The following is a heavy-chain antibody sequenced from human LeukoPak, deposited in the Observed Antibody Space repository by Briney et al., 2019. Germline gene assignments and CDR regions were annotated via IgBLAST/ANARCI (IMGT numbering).Heavy chain of an antibody. CDR3: AREGRLDYYTN. Sequence: PSETLSLTCAVYGGSFSGYYWSWIRQPPGKGLEWIGYIYYSGSTYYNPSLKSRVTISVDTSKNQFSLKLSSVTAADTAVYYCAREGRLDYYTNWGQGTLVTVSS. CDR1: GGSFSGYY. J-gene: IGHJ4*02. CDR2: IYYSGST. D-gene: IGHD3-10*01. V-gene: IGHV4-30-4*01.